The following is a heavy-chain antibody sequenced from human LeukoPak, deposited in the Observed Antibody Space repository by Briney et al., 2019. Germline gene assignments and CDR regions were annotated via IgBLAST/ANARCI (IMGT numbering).Heavy chain of an antibody. CDR1: GFTFSSYA. Sequence: PGRSLRLSCAASGFTFSSYAMHWVRQAPGKGLEWVAVISYDGSNKCYADSVKGRFTISRDNSKNTLYLQMNSLRAEDTAVYYCTDSSESDYWGQGALVTVSS. D-gene: IGHD6-19*01. J-gene: IGHJ4*02. CDR2: ISYDGSNK. V-gene: IGHV3-30*04. CDR3: TDSSESDY.